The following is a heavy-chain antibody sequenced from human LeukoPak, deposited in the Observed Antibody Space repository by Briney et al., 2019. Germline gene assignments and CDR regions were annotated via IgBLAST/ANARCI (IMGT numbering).Heavy chain of an antibody. Sequence: SETLSLTCTVSGVSISSSNSYWGWIRQPPGKGLEWIGEINHSGSTNYNPSLKSRVTISVDTSKNQFSLKLSSVTAADTAVYYCARHVGGGRGLRPNWFDPWGQGTLVTVSS. J-gene: IGHJ5*02. D-gene: IGHD4-17*01. CDR1: GVSISSSNSY. V-gene: IGHV4-39*01. CDR2: INHSGST. CDR3: ARHVGGGRGLRPNWFDP.